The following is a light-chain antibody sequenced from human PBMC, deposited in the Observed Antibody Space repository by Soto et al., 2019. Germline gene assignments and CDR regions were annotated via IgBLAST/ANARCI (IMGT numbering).Light chain of an antibody. CDR2: GAS. CDR3: QKYNSAPRT. J-gene: IGKJ2*01. V-gene: IGKV1-27*01. Sequence: DTQMTQSPSSLSASVGDRVTITCRASQGISNYLAWFQQKPGKVPKLLIYGASTLQAGVPSRFSGSGSGTDFTLTISSLQPENVATYYCQKYNSAPRTFGQGTKQEIK. CDR1: QGISNY.